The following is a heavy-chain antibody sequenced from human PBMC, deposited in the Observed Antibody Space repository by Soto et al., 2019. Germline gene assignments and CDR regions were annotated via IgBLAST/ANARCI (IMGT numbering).Heavy chain of an antibody. J-gene: IGHJ6*03. CDR3: ARNIVVVPAANRYYYYMDV. CDR2: INPSGGST. D-gene: IGHD2-2*01. Sequence: ASVKVSCKASGYTFTSYYMHWVRQAPGQGLEWMGIINPSGGSTSYAQKFQGRVTMTRDTSTSTVYMELSSLRSEDTAVYYCARNIVVVPAANRYYYYMDVWGQGTTVTVSS. CDR1: GYTFTSYY. V-gene: IGHV1-46*03.